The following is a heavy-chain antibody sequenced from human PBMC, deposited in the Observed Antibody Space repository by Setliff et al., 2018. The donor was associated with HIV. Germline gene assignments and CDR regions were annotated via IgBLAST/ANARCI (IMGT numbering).Heavy chain of an antibody. CDR1: GGSISSDTYH. V-gene: IGHV4-61*09. J-gene: IGHJ5*02. D-gene: IGHD2-15*01. Sequence: PSETLSLTCTVSGGSISSDTYHYSWIRQPAGKGLEWIGHIHTSGSTKYNPSLKSRVTISADTSKNQFSLNLSSVTAAETAVYYCAREPVVWDGPHKNWFDPWGQGTLVTVSS. CDR2: IHTSGST. CDR3: AREPVVWDGPHKNWFDP.